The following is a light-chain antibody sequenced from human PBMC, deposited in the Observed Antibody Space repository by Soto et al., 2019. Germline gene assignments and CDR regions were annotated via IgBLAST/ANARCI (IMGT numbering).Light chain of an antibody. CDR2: ENN. CDR1: SSNIGNNY. Sequence: QSVLTQPPSVSAAPRQTVTISCSGSSSNIGNNYVSWYQQLPGTAPKFLIYENNKRPSGISGRFSGSKSGTSATLSITGLQTGDEADYYCATWDSGLSGYVFGTGTKVTVL. J-gene: IGLJ1*01. CDR3: ATWDSGLSGYV. V-gene: IGLV1-51*02.